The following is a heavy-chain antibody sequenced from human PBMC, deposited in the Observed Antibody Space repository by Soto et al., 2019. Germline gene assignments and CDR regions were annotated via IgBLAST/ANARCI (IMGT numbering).Heavy chain of an antibody. D-gene: IGHD2-2*01. CDR1: GFTFSSYA. CDR3: AKDPPRTPENIVVVPAAIDWVNWFDP. J-gene: IGHJ5*02. V-gene: IGHV3-23*01. CDR2: ISGSGGST. Sequence: GGSLRLSCAASGFTFSSYAMSWVRQAPGKGLEWVSAISGSGGSTYYADSVKGRFTISRDNSKNTRYLQMNSLRAEDTAVYYCAKDPPRTPENIVVVPAAIDWVNWFDPWGQGTLVTVSS.